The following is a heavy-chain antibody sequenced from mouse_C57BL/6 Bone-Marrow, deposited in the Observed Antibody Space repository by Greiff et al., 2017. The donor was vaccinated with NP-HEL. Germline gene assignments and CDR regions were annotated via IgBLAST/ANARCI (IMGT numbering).Heavy chain of an antibody. V-gene: IGHV1-52*01. CDR3: EREGFAY. Sequence: QVQLQQPGAELVRPGSSVKLSCKASGYTFTSYWMHWVKQRPIQGLEWIGNIDPSDSETHYNQNFKDKATLTVDKSSSTAYLQLSSLTSEDSSVYYCEREGFAYWGPGTLVTVSA. CDR2: IDPSDSET. CDR1: GYTFTSYW. J-gene: IGHJ3*01.